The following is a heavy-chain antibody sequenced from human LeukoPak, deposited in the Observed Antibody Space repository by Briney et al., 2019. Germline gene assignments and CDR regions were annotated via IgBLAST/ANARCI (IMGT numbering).Heavy chain of an antibody. V-gene: IGHV1-18*01. Sequence: ASVKVSCKASGYTFTSYGISWVRQAPGQGLEWMGWISAYNGNTNYAQKLQGKVTMTTDTPTSTAYMELRSLRSDDTAVYYCARVPHLLYGDYVGNYYYYGMDVWGQGTTVTVSS. CDR2: ISAYNGNT. CDR1: GYTFTSYG. CDR3: ARVPHLLYGDYVGNYYYYGMDV. J-gene: IGHJ6*02. D-gene: IGHD4-17*01.